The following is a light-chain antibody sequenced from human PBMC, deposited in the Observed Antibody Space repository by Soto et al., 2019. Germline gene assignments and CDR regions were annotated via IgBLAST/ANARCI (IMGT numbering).Light chain of an antibody. CDR2: DVS. J-gene: IGLJ1*01. V-gene: IGLV2-14*01. CDR1: SSDVGGYNY. Sequence: QSALTQPASVSGSPGQSITISCTGTSSDVGGYNYVSWYQQHPGKAPKLMIYDVSNRPSGVSNRFSGSKSGNTASLTISGLQAEDEADYYCSSYTSSSTLDHYVFGTGTKATVL. CDR3: SSYTSSSTLDHYV.